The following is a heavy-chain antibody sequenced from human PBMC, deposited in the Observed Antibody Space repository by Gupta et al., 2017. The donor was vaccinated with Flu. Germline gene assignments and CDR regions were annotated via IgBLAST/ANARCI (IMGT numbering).Heavy chain of an antibody. CDR3: AREGADCGGDCYAFDY. D-gene: IGHD2-21*02. CDR1: GFTFSSYE. Sequence: EVQLVESGGGLVQPGGSLRLSCAASGFTFSSYEMNWVRQAPGKGLEWVSYISSSGSTIYYADSVKGRFTISRDNAKNSRYLQMNSLRAEETAVYYCAREGADCGGDCYAFDYWGQGTLVTVSS. V-gene: IGHV3-48*03. J-gene: IGHJ4*02. CDR2: ISSSGSTI.